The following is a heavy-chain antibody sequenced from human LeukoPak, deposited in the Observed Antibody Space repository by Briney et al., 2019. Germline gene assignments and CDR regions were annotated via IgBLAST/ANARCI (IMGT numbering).Heavy chain of an antibody. Sequence: PSETLSLTCTVSGGSISSGSYYWSWIRQPAGKGLEWIGRVYTTGSTDYNPSLKSRVTISVDTSKNHFSLNLTSVTAADTAVYYCAKAPEEFCTILPCNKRDASDIWGKGKMVTVSS. D-gene: IGHD2-8*01. J-gene: IGHJ3*02. V-gene: IGHV4-61*02. CDR2: VYTTGST. CDR1: GGSISSGSYY. CDR3: AKAPEEFCTILPCNKRDASDI.